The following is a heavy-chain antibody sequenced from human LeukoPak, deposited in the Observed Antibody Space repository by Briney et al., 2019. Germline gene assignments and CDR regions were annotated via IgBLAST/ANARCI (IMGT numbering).Heavy chain of an antibody. Sequence: GRSVNVSCKASGYTFTGYYMHWVRRAPGLGLEWMGWINPNSGGTNYAQKFQGRVTMTRDTSISTAYMELSRLRSDDTAVYYCARNFYFDSSGYYHYWGRELLSPSPQ. CDR1: GYTFTGYY. V-gene: IGHV1-2*02. CDR3: ARNFYFDSSGYYHY. CDR2: INPNSGGT. J-gene: IGHJ4*02. D-gene: IGHD3-22*01.